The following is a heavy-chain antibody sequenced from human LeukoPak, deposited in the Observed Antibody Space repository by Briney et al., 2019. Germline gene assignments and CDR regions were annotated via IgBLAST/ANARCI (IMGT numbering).Heavy chain of an antibody. Sequence: SETLSLTCTVSGGSISSSSYYWGWIRQPPGKGLEWIGSIYYSGSTYYNPSLKSRVTISVDTSKNQFSLKLSSVTAADTAVYYCARLPYYDFWTGGYYFDYWGQGTLVTVSS. CDR3: ARLPYYDFWTGGYYFDY. J-gene: IGHJ4*02. CDR2: IYYSGST. CDR1: GGSISSSSYY. D-gene: IGHD3-3*01. V-gene: IGHV4-39*01.